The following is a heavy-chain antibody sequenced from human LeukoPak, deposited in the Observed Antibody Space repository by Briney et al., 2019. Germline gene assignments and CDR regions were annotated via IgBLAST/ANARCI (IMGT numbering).Heavy chain of an antibody. Sequence: SQTQSLTCAVSGGSISSGGYSWSWIRQPPGKGLEWIGYIYHSGSTYYNPSLKSRVTISVDRSKNQFSLKLSSVTAADTAVYYCARQAEAFDIWGQGTMVTVSS. CDR2: IYHSGST. V-gene: IGHV4-30-2*01. CDR3: ARQAEAFDI. CDR1: GGSISSGGYS. J-gene: IGHJ3*02.